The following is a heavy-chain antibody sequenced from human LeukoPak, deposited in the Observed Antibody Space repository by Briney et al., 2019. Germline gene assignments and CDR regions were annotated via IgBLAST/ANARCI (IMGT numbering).Heavy chain of an antibody. CDR3: AEVESSYCRI. CDR1: GFTFSSYN. Sequence: TGGPLRLSCAVSGFTFSSYNMNWVRQAPGKGLEWVSSIGGGGHTTYYADSVRGRFTISRDNSRNSMYLQMSSLRAEDTAIYYCAEVESSYCRIWGQGTLVTVSS. J-gene: IGHJ4*02. CDR2: IGGGGHTT. D-gene: IGHD3-10*01. V-gene: IGHV3-23*01.